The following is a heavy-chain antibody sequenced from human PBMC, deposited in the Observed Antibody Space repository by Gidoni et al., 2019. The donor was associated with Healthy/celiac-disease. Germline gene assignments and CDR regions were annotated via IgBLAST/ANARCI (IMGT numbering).Heavy chain of an antibody. V-gene: IGHV4-39*01. CDR2: IYYSGST. D-gene: IGHD6-19*01. Sequence: QLQLQESGPGLVKPSETLSLTCTVSGGSISSSSYYWGWIRQPPGKGLEWIVSIYYSGSTYYNPSLKSRVTISVDTSKNQFSLKLSSVTAADTAVYYCARGGAVAGTGFDYWGQGTLVTVSS. J-gene: IGHJ4*02. CDR3: ARGGAVAGTGFDY. CDR1: GGSISSSSYY.